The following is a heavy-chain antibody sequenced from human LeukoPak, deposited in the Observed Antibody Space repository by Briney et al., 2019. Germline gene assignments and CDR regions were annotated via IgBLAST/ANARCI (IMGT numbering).Heavy chain of an antibody. CDR3: AKSAHITMIVVVIPDAFDI. V-gene: IGHV3-74*01. J-gene: IGHJ3*02. Sequence: GGSLRLSCAASGFTFSNYMMHWVRQAPGKGLVWVSRIKSDGITITYADSVKGRFTISRDNSKNTLYLQMNSLRAEDTAVYYCAKSAHITMIVVVIPDAFDIWGQGTMVTVSS. CDR2: IKSDGITI. CDR1: GFTFSNYM. D-gene: IGHD3-22*01.